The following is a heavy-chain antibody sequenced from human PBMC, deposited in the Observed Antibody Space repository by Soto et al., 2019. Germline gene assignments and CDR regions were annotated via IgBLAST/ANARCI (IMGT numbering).Heavy chain of an antibody. V-gene: IGHV3-7*01. CDR1: GFTFSSYW. D-gene: IGHD3-16*02. CDR2: IKQDGREK. J-gene: IGHJ5*02. CDR3: ASELPYDDTEVSYRNPNWCDP. Sequence: EVQLVESGGGLVQPGGSLRLSCAASGFTFSSYWMSWVRQAPGKGLEWVANIKQDGREKHYVDSVKGRFPISRDNARNSWCRRMNSLRCEAASLYYCASELPYDDTEVSYRNPNWCDPRGKGSLVTVSS.